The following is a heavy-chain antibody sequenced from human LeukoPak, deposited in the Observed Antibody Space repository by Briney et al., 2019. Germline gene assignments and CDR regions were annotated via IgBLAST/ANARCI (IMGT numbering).Heavy chain of an antibody. Sequence: PSETLSLTCTVSGGSISSYYWSWTRQPAGKGLEWIGRIDTSGNTNYNPSLKSRVTVSVDTSKNQFSLKLSSVTAADTAVYYCARVRSKDVWRSYGTYYYYYYMDVWGKGTTVTISS. D-gene: IGHD3-16*01. CDR1: GGSISSYY. J-gene: IGHJ6*03. CDR3: ARVRSKDVWRSYGTYYYYYYMDV. V-gene: IGHV4-4*07. CDR2: IDTSGNT.